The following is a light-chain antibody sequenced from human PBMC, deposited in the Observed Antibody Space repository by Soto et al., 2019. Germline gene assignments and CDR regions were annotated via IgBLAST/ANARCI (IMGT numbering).Light chain of an antibody. CDR3: QQYNSYVT. J-gene: IGKJ4*01. Sequence: DIQMTQSPSTLSASVGDRVTITCRASQSISSWLAWYQQKPGKAPKLLIYKASSLASGLPSRLSCSGSGTEFTLTICSLQPDDFANYYCQQYNSYVTVGGGTKVEIK. CDR2: KAS. V-gene: IGKV1-5*03. CDR1: QSISSW.